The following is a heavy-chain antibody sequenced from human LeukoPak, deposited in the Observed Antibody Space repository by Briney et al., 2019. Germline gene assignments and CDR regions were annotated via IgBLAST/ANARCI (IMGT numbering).Heavy chain of an antibody. D-gene: IGHD3-22*01. J-gene: IGHJ1*01. CDR2: FDPEDGET. V-gene: IGHV1-24*01. CDR1: GYTLTELS. Sequence: ASVKVSCKVSGYTLTELSMRWVRQAPGKGLEWMGGFDPEDGETIYAQKFQGRVTMTEDTSTDTAYMELSSLRSEDTAVYYCATPVGDYYDSSGYYREYFQHWGQGTLVTVSS. CDR3: ATPVGDYYDSSGYYREYFQH.